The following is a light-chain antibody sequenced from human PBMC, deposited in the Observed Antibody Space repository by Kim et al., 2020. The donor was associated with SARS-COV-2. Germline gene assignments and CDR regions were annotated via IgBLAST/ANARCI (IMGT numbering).Light chain of an antibody. J-gene: IGKJ4*01. V-gene: IGKV1-5*03. CDR1: QSFSTW. CDR2: KAS. CDR3: QQYTSYPLT. Sequence: ASLAARGSIACRASQSFSTWVAWYQQKPGKAPTLLICKASTLEEGVPSRFSGIGSGTDFTLTISRLQPGDFATYYCQQYTSYPLTFGGGTKVDIK.